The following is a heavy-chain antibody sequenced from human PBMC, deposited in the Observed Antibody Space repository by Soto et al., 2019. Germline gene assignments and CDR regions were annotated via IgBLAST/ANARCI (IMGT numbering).Heavy chain of an antibody. CDR1: GDSIISSDFY. J-gene: IGHJ5*02. Sequence: SETLSLTCTVSGDSIISSDFYWGWVRQPPGKGLEWIGSIFYLGSSYYNPSLKSRVTMSVDTSKNQLSLRLRSVTAADTALYFCARHSLALRKNNWFDPWGQGIMVTVSS. V-gene: IGHV4-39*01. CDR3: ARHSLALRKNNWFDP. D-gene: IGHD3-3*02. CDR2: IFYLGSS.